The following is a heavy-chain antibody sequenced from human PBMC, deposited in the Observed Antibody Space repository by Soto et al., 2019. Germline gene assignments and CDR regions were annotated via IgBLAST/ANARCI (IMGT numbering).Heavy chain of an antibody. V-gene: IGHV3-13*01. J-gene: IGHJ6*02. CDR3: ARDRGGLAGMDV. CDR2: IGTAGDT. Sequence: SGGSLRLSCAASGFTFSSYDMYWVRQATGKGLEWVSAIGTAGDTYYPGSVKGRFTISRENAKNSLYLQMNSLRAGDTAVYYCARDRGGLAGMDVWGQGTTVTVSS. D-gene: IGHD6-13*01. CDR1: GFTFSSYD.